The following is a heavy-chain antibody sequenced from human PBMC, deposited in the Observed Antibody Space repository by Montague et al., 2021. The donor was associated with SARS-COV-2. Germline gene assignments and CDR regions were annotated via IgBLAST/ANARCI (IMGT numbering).Heavy chain of an antibody. CDR2: IYYSGST. CDR3: ARHLRVTTVTSHMYHYAMDV. Sequence: SETLSLTCSVPGDSISNYSWSWIRQSPGKGLEWIGYIYYSGSTNYNPPLTSRVTISVDTSKNQVSLKLPSVTAADTAVYYCARHLRVTTVTSHMYHYAMDVWGQGTTVTVSS. D-gene: IGHD4-11*01. CDR1: GDSISNYS. J-gene: IGHJ6*02. V-gene: IGHV4-59*08.